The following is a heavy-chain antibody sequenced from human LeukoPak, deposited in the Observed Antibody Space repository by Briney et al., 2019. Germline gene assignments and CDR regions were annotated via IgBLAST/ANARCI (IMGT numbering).Heavy chain of an antibody. D-gene: IGHD3-22*01. V-gene: IGHV1-8*01. CDR2: MSPNSGNT. CDR3: ARGLMIVVPMDV. CDR1: GYTFTSYD. Sequence: SGESLKISCKGSGYTFTSYDINWVRQATGQGLEWMGWMSPNSGNTGYAQKFQGRVTMTRNTSISTAYMELSSLRSEDTAVYYCARGLMIVVPMDVWGKGTTVTVSS. J-gene: IGHJ6*04.